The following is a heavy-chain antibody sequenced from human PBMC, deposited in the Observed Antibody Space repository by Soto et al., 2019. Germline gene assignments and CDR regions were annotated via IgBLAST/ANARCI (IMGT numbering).Heavy chain of an antibody. Sequence: SGPTLVNPTQTLTLACTFSGFSLNTSGVGVGWIRQPPGKALEWLALIYWDDDKRYRPSLMSRLTITKDTSKNQVVLRMTNMDPVDTATYYCAHRPGYCTGGSCYSSWGQGTLVTVSS. CDR1: GFSLNTSGVG. V-gene: IGHV2-5*02. CDR3: AHRPGYCTGGSCYSS. CDR2: IYWDDDK. J-gene: IGHJ5*02. D-gene: IGHD2-15*01.